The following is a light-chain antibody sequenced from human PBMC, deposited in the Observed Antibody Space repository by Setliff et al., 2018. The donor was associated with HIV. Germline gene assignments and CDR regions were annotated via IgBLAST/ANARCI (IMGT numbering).Light chain of an antibody. CDR3: SSFTSSNNYV. V-gene: IGLV2-14*03. CDR1: SSDVGGYTY. CDR2: DVS. Sequence: QSALTQPASVSGSPGQSITISCAGISSDVGGYTYVSWYQQHPGKAPKLMIYDVSNRPSGVSIRFSGSKSGNTASLTISGLQAEDEADYYCSSFTSSNNYVFGSGTKVTVL. J-gene: IGLJ1*01.